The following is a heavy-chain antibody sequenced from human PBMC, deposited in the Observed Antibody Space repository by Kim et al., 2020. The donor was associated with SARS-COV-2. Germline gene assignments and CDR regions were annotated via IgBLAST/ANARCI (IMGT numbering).Heavy chain of an antibody. D-gene: IGHD6-19*01. Sequence: SETLSLTCAVYGGSFSGYYWSWIRQPPGKGLEWIGETNHSGSTNYNPSLKSRVTISVDTSKNQFSLKLSSVTAVDTAVYYCARGGHSGSGWHLAGGVLKYWGQGTLVTVSS. CDR2: TNHSGST. V-gene: IGHV4-34*01. CDR1: GGSFSGYY. CDR3: ARGGHSGSGWHLAGGVLKY. J-gene: IGHJ4*02.